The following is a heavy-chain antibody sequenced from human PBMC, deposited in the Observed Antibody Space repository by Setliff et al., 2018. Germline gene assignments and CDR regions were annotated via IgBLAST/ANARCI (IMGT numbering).Heavy chain of an antibody. CDR2: IYYTGTA. Sequence: PSETLSLTCTVSGDSISSTSYQWGWVRQPPGKGLEWIGSIYYTGTAYYNPSLKSRVTISVDTSKNQFSLQVTSLAATDTALYFCARMAVRVASRPSSPLDYYYYMDLWGKGATVTVSS. CDR1: GDSISSTSYQ. D-gene: IGHD6-6*01. CDR3: ARMAVRVASRPSSPLDYYYYMDL. V-gene: IGHV4-39*01. J-gene: IGHJ6*03.